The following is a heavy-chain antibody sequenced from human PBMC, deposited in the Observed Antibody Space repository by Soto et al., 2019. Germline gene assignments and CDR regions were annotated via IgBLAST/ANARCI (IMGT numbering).Heavy chain of an antibody. Sequence: GGSLRLSCAASGSTFSSYAMSWVRQVPGKGLEWVSVISAGGATTYYADSVKGRFTISRDNSKNTLYLQMNGLRAEDTAVYYCAGATSVTTYTFDSWGQGTLVTVSS. D-gene: IGHD4-17*01. V-gene: IGHV3-23*01. CDR1: GSTFSSYA. CDR2: ISAGGATT. CDR3: AGATSVTTYTFDS. J-gene: IGHJ4*02.